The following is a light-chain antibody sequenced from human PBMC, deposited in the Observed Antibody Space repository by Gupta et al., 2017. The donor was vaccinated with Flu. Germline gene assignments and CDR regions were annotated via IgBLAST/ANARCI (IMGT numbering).Light chain of an antibody. Sequence: DIVMTQSPDSLAVSLGERATINCRSSRSVLYNSNNKNYLAWYQQKPGQPPKLLIYWASTRESGVPDRFSGSGSGKDFTLTISSRQAEDVAVYYCQQYEDNASWTFGQGTKVEIK. CDR2: WAS. CDR1: RSVLYNSNNKNY. V-gene: IGKV4-1*01. J-gene: IGKJ1*01. CDR3: QQYEDNASWT.